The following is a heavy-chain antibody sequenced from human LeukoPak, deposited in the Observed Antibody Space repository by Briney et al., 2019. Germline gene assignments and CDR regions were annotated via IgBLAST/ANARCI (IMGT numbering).Heavy chain of an antibody. V-gene: IGHV3-30*04. CDR3: ARSNPGVNNWFDP. CDR2: ISYDGSNK. Sequence: GGSLRLSCAAFGFTFSSYAMHWVRQAPGKGLEWVAVISYDGSNKYYADSVKGRFTISRDNSKNTLYLQMNSLRAEDTAVYYCARSNPGVNNWFDPWGQGTLVTVSS. J-gene: IGHJ5*02. CDR1: GFTFSSYA. D-gene: IGHD2-21*01.